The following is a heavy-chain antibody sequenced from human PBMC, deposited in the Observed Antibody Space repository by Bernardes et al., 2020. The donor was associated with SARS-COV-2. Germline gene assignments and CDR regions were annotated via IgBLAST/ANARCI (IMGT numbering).Heavy chain of an antibody. CDR1: GGSISSYY. V-gene: IGHV4-59*01. Sequence: SETLSLTCTVSGGSISSYYWSWIRQPPGKGLEWIGYIYYSGSTNYNPSLKSRVTISVDTSKNQFSLKLSSVTAADTAVYYCARDGGYEGRFDPWGQGTLVTVSS. J-gene: IGHJ5*02. CDR2: IYYSGST. CDR3: ARDGGYEGRFDP. D-gene: IGHD3-3*01.